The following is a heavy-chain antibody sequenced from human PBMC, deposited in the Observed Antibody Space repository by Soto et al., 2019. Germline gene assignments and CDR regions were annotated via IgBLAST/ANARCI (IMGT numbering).Heavy chain of an antibody. J-gene: IGHJ3*02. CDR3: ARGIAVAGTDAFDI. V-gene: IGHV3-64*01. D-gene: IGHD6-19*01. CDR2: ISSNGGST. Sequence: GGSLRLSCAASGFTFSSYAMHWVRQAPGKGLEYVSAISSNGGSTYYANSVKGRFTISRDNSKNTLYLQMGSLRAEDMAVYYCARGIAVAGTDAFDIWGQGTRVTVSS. CDR1: GFTFSSYA.